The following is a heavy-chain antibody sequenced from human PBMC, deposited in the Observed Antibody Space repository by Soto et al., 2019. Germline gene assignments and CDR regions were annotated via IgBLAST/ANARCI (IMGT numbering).Heavy chain of an antibody. CDR3: ARDGIVGANDAFDI. CDR1: GFTFSSYS. Sequence: GGSLRLSCAASGFTFSSYSMNWVRQAPGKGLEWVSSISSSSSYIYYADSVKGRFTISRDNAKNSLYLQMNSLRAEDTAVYYCARDGIVGANDAFDIWGQGTMVTVSS. D-gene: IGHD1-26*01. V-gene: IGHV3-21*01. CDR2: ISSSSSYI. J-gene: IGHJ3*02.